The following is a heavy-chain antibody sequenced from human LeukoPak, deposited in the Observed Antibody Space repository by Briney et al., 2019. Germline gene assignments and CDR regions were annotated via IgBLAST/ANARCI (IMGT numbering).Heavy chain of an antibody. CDR2: INHSGST. D-gene: IGHD3-16*02. V-gene: IGHV4-34*01. Sequence: TSETLSLTCAVYGGSFSGYYWSWIRQPPGKGLEWIGEINHSGSTNYNPSLKSRVTISVDTSKNQFSLKLSSVTAADTAVYYCARTSSEYDYVWGSYRYNWFDPWGQGTLVTVSS. J-gene: IGHJ5*02. CDR1: GGSFSGYY. CDR3: ARTSSEYDYVWGSYRYNWFDP.